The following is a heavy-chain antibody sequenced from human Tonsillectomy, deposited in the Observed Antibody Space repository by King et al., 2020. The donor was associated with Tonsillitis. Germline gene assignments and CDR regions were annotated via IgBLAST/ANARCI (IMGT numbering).Heavy chain of an antibody. D-gene: IGHD3-10*01. Sequence: VQLQQWGAGLLKPSETLSLTCAVSGGSFTNYYWNWIRQPPGKGLEWIGEIKHSESTSYNPSLKGRVTIPQDTSKNQFSLKLTSVTAADTAVYYCARADYLFWGQGTLVTVSS. CDR2: IKHSEST. J-gene: IGHJ4*02. CDR1: GGSFTNYY. CDR3: ARADYLF. V-gene: IGHV4-34*01.